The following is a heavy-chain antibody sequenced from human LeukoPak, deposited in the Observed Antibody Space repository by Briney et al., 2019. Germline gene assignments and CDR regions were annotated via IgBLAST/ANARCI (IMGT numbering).Heavy chain of an antibody. D-gene: IGHD6-13*01. Sequence: GASVKVSCKVSGYTLTELSMHWVRQAPGKGLEWMGGFDPEDGETIYAQKFQGRVTMTEDTSTDTAHMELSSLRSEDTAVYYCARDLIAAALPDHDAFDIWGQGTMVTVSS. J-gene: IGHJ3*02. CDR2: FDPEDGET. V-gene: IGHV1-24*01. CDR3: ARDLIAAALPDHDAFDI. CDR1: GYTLTELS.